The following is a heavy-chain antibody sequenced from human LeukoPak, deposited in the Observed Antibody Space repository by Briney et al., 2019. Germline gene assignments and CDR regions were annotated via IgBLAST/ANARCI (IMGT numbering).Heavy chain of an antibody. CDR3: AKYRDYYDSSGYRKQFDY. V-gene: IGHV3-23*01. D-gene: IGHD3-22*01. CDR1: GFTFSSYA. CDR2: ISGSGGST. J-gene: IGHJ4*02. Sequence: GGSLRLSCAASGFTFSSYAMSWVRQAPGKGLEWVSAISGSGGSTYYADSVKGRFTISRDNSKNTLYLQMNSLRAEDTAVYYCAKYRDYYDSSGYRKQFDYWGQGTLVTVSS.